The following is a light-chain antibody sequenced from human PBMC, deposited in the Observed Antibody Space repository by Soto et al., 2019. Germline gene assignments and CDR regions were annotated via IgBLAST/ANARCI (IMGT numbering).Light chain of an antibody. CDR3: QQYGSSPMYT. J-gene: IGKJ2*01. Sequence: EIVLTQSPGTLSLSPGERATLSCRASQSVSSNYLTWYRQKHDQAPRLLIYGASSRATGIPDRFSGSGSGTDFTLIISRLEPEDFAVYYCQQYGSSPMYTFGQGTKLEIK. V-gene: IGKV3-20*01. CDR2: GAS. CDR1: QSVSSNY.